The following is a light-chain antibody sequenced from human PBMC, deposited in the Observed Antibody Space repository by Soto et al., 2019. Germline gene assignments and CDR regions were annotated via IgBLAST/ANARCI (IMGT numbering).Light chain of an antibody. CDR2: DAS. J-gene: IGKJ4*01. V-gene: IGKV1-33*01. CDR1: QDIKNH. Sequence: DFQMTQSPSSLSASVGDRVTITCQASQDIKNHLNWYQQKAGKAPKLLIYDASNLQTGVPSRFSGSGSGTDLTFTITSLQPEDIATYYCQQYDNLVLTFGGGTKVEIK. CDR3: QQYDNLVLT.